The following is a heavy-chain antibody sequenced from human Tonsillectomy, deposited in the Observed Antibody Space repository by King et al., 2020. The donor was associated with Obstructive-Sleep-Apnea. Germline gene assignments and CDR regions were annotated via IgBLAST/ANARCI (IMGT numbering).Heavy chain of an antibody. J-gene: IGHJ6*02. CDR2: ISGIGVST. CDR1: RFNFSSYA. Sequence: VQLVESGGDLVQPGGSLRLSCEASRFNFSSYAMSWVRQAPGEGLEWVAAISGIGVSTYYADSVKGRFTVSRENSKDILYLQMNSLRAKDTAVYYWAKWGYDILTGYFENAMDVWGQGTTVTVSS. D-gene: IGHD3-9*01. CDR3: AKWGYDILTGYFENAMDV. V-gene: IGHV3-23*04.